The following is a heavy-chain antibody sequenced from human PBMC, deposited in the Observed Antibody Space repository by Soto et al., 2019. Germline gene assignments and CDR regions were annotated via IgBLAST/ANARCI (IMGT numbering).Heavy chain of an antibody. Sequence: QVQLVQSGAEVKKPGSSVKVSCKASGGTFSSYAISWVRQAPGQGLEWMGGIIPLFGTANYAQKFQGRVTLTADESKSTAYMKLSNLRSEDTAVYYCAREPDYYDSVWGQGTMVTVSS. J-gene: IGHJ3*01. V-gene: IGHV1-69*01. CDR1: GGTFSSYA. D-gene: IGHD3-22*01. CDR2: IIPLFGTA. CDR3: AREPDYYDSV.